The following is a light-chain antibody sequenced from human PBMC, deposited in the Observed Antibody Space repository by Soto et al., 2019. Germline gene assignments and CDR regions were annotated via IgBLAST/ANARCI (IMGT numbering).Light chain of an antibody. Sequence: QSALTQPASVSGSPGQSITISCTGTSSDVGSYNLVSWYQQHPGKAPKLMIYEGSKRPSGVSNRFSGSKSGNTDSLTISGLQAEDEADYYCCSYAGSSTHVVFGGGTKLTVL. CDR2: EGS. CDR1: SSDVGSYNL. CDR3: CSYAGSSTHVV. V-gene: IGLV2-23*01. J-gene: IGLJ2*01.